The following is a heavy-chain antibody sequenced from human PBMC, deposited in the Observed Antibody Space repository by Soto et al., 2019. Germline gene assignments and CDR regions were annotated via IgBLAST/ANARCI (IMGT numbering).Heavy chain of an antibody. CDR2: FDPEDGET. CDR1: GYTLTELS. CDR3: ATSKQWEYYFDY. D-gene: IGHD6-19*01. J-gene: IGHJ4*02. Sequence: ASVKVSCKVSGYTLTELSMHWVRQAPGKGLEWMGGFDPEDGETIYAQKFQGRVTMTEDTSTDTAYMELSSLRSEDTAVYYCATSKQWEYYFDYWGQGTLVTVSS. V-gene: IGHV1-24*01.